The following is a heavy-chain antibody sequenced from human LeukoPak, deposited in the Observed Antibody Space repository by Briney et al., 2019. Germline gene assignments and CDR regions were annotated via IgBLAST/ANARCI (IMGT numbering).Heavy chain of an antibody. J-gene: IGHJ6*02. D-gene: IGHD3-10*01. CDR1: GYTLTELS. Sequence: ASVKVSCKVSGYTLTELSMHWVRQAPGKGLEWMGGFDPEDGETIYAQKFQGRVTMTEDTSTDAAYIELSSLRSEDTAVYYCATDSRYGSGSYYYYYYGMDVWGQGTTVTVSS. CDR3: ATDSRYGSGSYYYYYYGMDV. CDR2: FDPEDGET. V-gene: IGHV1-24*01.